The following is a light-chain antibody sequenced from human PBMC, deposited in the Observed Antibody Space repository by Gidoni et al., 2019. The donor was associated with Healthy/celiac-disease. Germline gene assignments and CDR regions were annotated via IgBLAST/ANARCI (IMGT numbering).Light chain of an antibody. CDR2: AAS. V-gene: IGKV3-11*01. Sequence: DIVLTQSPATLSSSPGERATLSCRASQSVSTYLAGYQQKPGQSPRLLLYAASTRATGIPARFSGSGSGTDFTLTISSLEPEDFAVYYCQQRSNWPKLTFGGGTKVEIK. CDR1: QSVSTY. J-gene: IGKJ4*01. CDR3: QQRSNWPKLT.